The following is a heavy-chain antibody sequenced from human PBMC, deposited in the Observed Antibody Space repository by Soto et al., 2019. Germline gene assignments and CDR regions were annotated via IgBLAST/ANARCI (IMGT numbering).Heavy chain of an antibody. V-gene: IGHV4-4*07. D-gene: IGHD1-26*01. Sequence: TLSLTCTVSGASISGFYWSCIRKSAGKGLEWIGRIYATGTTDYNPSLKSRVMMSVDTSKKQFSLKLRSVTAADTAVYYCVRDGPRTLREWFDPWGKGISVSVSS. CDR2: IYATGTT. CDR3: VRDGPRTLREWFDP. CDR1: GASISGFY. J-gene: IGHJ5*02.